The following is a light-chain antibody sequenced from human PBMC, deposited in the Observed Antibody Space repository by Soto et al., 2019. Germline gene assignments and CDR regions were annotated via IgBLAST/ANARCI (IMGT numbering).Light chain of an antibody. CDR1: SSDVGGYNY. CDR2: DVS. V-gene: IGLV2-14*01. CDR3: SSYTSSSTHYV. Sequence: QSALTQPASVSGSPGQSITISCTGTSSDVGGYNYVSWYQQHPGKAPKLMIYDVSNRPSGVSNRVSGSKSVNTASLTISGLQADVEADYYCSSYTSSSTHYVFGPGTKLTVL. J-gene: IGLJ1*01.